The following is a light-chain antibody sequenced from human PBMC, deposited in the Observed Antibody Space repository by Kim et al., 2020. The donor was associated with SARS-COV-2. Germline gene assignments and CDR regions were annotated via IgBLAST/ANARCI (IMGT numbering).Light chain of an antibody. V-gene: IGKV3-15*01. CDR1: QSVSSN. J-gene: IGKJ4*01. Sequence: VSPGERATLSGRASQSVSSNLAWYQQKPGQAPRLLIYGASTRATGIPARFSGSGSGTEFTLTISSLQSEDFAVYYCQQYNNWPGTFGGGTKVDIK. CDR2: GAS. CDR3: QQYNNWPGT.